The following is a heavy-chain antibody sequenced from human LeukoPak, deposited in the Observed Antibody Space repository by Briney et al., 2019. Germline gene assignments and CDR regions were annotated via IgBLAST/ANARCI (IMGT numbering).Heavy chain of an antibody. CDR2: ISAYNGNT. J-gene: IGHJ3*02. Sequence: GASVKVSCKASGYTFTSYGISWVRQAPGQGLEWMGWISAYNGNTNYAQKLQGRVTMTTDTSTSTAYMELRSLRSDDTAVYYCARGRGQRLDGYNFDGAFDIWGQGTMATVSS. D-gene: IGHD5-24*01. CDR3: ARGRGQRLDGYNFDGAFDI. V-gene: IGHV1-18*01. CDR1: GYTFTSYG.